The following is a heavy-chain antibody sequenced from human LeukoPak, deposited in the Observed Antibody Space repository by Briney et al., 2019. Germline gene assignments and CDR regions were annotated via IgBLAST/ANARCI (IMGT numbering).Heavy chain of an antibody. J-gene: IGHJ4*02. CDR3: ARASGWAFDY. D-gene: IGHD6-19*01. Sequence: GGSLRLSCAASGFTFSSYSMNWLRQAPGKGLEWVSSISSSSSYIYYADSVKGRFTISRDNAKNSLYLQMNSLRAEDTAVYYCARASGWAFDYWGQGTLVTVSS. V-gene: IGHV3-21*01. CDR2: ISSSSSYI. CDR1: GFTFSSYS.